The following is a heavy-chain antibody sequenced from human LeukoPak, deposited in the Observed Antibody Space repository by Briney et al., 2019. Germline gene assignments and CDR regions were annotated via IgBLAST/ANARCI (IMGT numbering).Heavy chain of an antibody. V-gene: IGHV4-30-2*01. CDR2: IYHSGST. CDR3: ARQMGYCSTSSCYTSDYFDS. D-gene: IGHD2-2*01. J-gene: IGHJ4*02. Sequence: SSETLSLTCTVSGGSISSGGYYWSWIRQPPGKGLEWIGYIYHSGSTYYNPSLKSRVTISVDRSKNQFSLKLSSVTAADTAVYYCARQMGYCSTSSCYTSDYFDSWGQGALVTVSS. CDR1: GGSISSGGYY.